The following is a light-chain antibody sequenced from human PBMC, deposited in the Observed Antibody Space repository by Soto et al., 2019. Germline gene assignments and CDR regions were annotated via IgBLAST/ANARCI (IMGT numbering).Light chain of an antibody. CDR2: AAS. J-gene: IGKJ1*01. V-gene: IGKV1-27*01. CDR3: QKYNSAPWT. CDR1: QGISNS. Sequence: DIQMTQSPASLSASVGDRVTITCRASQGISNSLAWYQQKPGKVPKLLIYAASTLQSGVPSRFSGSGSGTDFTLTINSLQPEDVATYYCQKYNSAPWTFGQGTKVEIK.